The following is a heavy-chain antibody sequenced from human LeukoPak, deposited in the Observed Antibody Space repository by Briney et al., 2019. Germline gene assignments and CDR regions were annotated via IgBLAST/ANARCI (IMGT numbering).Heavy chain of an antibody. V-gene: IGHV1-18*01. J-gene: IGHJ4*02. CDR1: GYILTSYG. CDR2: ISAYNGVT. D-gene: IGHD6-19*01. Sequence: ASVKVSCKASGYILTSYGITWVRQAPGQGLEWMGWISAYNGVTKYAQKFQGRVTMTTDTSTNTAYMEVRSLRSDDTAVYYCARSSGWYDFDYWGQGTLVTVSS. CDR3: ARSSGWYDFDY.